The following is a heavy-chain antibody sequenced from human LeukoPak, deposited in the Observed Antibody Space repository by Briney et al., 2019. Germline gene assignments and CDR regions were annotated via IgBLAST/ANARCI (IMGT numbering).Heavy chain of an antibody. CDR2: INPSGGST. CDR3: ATERAGEYYDSSGYSAAFDI. CDR1: GYTFTSYY. Sequence: ASVKVSCKASGYTFTSYYMHWVRQAPGQGLEWMGIINPSGGSTSYAQKFQGRVTMTRDMSTSTVYMELSSLRSEDTAVYYCATERAGEYYDSSGYSAAFDIWGQGTMVTVSS. V-gene: IGHV1-46*01. J-gene: IGHJ3*02. D-gene: IGHD3-22*01.